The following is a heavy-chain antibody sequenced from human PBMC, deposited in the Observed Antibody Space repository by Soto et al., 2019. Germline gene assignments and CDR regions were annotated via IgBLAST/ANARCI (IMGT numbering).Heavy chain of an antibody. CDR2: IYYSGST. D-gene: IGHD1-7*01. V-gene: IGHV4-31*03. CDR3: ARGTGTTRGHWFDP. CDR1: GGSISSGGYY. Sequence: SETLSLTCTVSGGSISSGGYYWGWIRQHPGKGLEWIGYIYYSGSTYYNPSLKSRVTISVDTSKNQFSLKLSSVTAADTAVYYCARGTGTTRGHWFDPWGQGTLVTVSS. J-gene: IGHJ5*02.